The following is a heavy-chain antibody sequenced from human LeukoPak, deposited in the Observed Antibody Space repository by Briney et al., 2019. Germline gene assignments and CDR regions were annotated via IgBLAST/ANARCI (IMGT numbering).Heavy chain of an antibody. V-gene: IGHV3-30*02. D-gene: IGHD3-3*01. CDR2: IRYDGSNK. CDR1: GFTFSSYG. Sequence: GGSLRLSCAASGFTFSSYGMHWVRQAPGKGLEWVAFIRYDGSNKYYADSVKGRFTISRDNSKNTLYLQMNSLRAEDTAVYYCAKLPERYYDFWSGPSLGYWGQGTLVTVSS. J-gene: IGHJ4*02. CDR3: AKLPERYYDFWSGPSLGY.